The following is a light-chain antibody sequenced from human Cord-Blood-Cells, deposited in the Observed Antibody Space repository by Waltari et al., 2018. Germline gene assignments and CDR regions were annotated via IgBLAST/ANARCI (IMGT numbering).Light chain of an antibody. J-gene: IGLJ3*02. CDR2: RNN. CDR1: RSNIGSTT. CDR3: AAWDDSLNGWV. V-gene: IGLV1-44*01. Sequence: QSVLTQPPSASGTPGQRVPIPCSGSRSNIGSTTVNWYQQLPGTAPKRLIYRNNQRPSGVPDRFSGSKSGTSASLAISGLQAEDEADYYCAAWDDSLNGWVFGGGTKLTVL.